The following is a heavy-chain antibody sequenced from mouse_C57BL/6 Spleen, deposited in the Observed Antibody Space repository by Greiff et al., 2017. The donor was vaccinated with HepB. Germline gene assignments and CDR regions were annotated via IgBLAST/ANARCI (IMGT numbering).Heavy chain of an antibody. CDR3: ARRRDGYYGGFYYYAMDY. CDR1: GFTFSDYG. D-gene: IGHD2-3*01. V-gene: IGHV5-17*01. Sequence: EVQLVESGGGLVKPGGSLKLSCAASGFTFSDYGMHWVRQAPEKGLEWVAYISSGSSTIYYADTVKGRFTISRDNAKNTLFLQMTSLRSEDTAMYYCARRRDGYYGGFYYYAMDYWGQGTSVTVSS. J-gene: IGHJ4*01. CDR2: ISSGSSTI.